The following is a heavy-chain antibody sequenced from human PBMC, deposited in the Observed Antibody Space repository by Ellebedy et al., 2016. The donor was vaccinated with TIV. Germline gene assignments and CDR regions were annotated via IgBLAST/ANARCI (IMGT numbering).Heavy chain of an antibody. J-gene: IGHJ5*02. D-gene: IGHD3-22*01. CDR2: IRAGGGAT. V-gene: IGHV3-23*01. Sequence: GESLKISCAASGFTFSNYVMSWVRQAPGKGLEWVSIIRAGGGATYYADSVKGRFNISRDNSENTLYLQMNSLRAEDTAVYYCAKVGRRYYESSGDPWGQGSLVTVSS. CDR1: GFTFSNYV. CDR3: AKVGRRYYESSGDP.